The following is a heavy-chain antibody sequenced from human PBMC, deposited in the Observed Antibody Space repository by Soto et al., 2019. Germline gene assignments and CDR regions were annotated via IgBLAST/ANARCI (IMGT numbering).Heavy chain of an antibody. J-gene: IGHJ2*01. Sequence: SCVASGFIFSDYAMTWVRQAPGKGLQWVATISASGGNIEYADSLKGRFTISRDNSKNSVYLQLSGLTADDTAVHYCAKVAGGLGYFDLWGRGTLVTVSS. CDR3: AKVAGGLGYFDL. CDR2: ISASGGNI. D-gene: IGHD3-16*01. V-gene: IGHV3-23*01. CDR1: GFIFSDYA.